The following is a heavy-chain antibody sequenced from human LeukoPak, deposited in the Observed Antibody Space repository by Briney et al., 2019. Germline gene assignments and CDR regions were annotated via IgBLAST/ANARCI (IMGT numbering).Heavy chain of an antibody. J-gene: IGHJ4*02. CDR2: ISAYNGNT. CDR3: ARGIVGAIDFDY. CDR1: GYTFTGYY. V-gene: IGHV1-18*04. D-gene: IGHD1-26*01. Sequence: ASVKVSCKASGYTFTGYYMHWMRQAPGQGLEWMGWISAYNGNTNYAQKLQGRVTLTTDTSTSTAYMELRSLRSDDTAVYYCARGIVGAIDFDYWGQGTLVTVSS.